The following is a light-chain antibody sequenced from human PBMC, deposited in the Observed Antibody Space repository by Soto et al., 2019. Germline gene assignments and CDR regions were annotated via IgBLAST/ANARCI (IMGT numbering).Light chain of an antibody. CDR3: SSFAASSTHV. CDR2: EVN. J-gene: IGLJ1*01. CDR1: SSDVGAYNY. Sequence: QSVLTQPASPSGSPGQSITISCTGTSSDVGAYNYVSWFQQHPGKAPKLMISEVNNRPSGVPNRFSGSKSGNTAYLTISGLQAEDEAEYYCSSFAASSTHVFGTGTKVTVL. V-gene: IGLV2-14*01.